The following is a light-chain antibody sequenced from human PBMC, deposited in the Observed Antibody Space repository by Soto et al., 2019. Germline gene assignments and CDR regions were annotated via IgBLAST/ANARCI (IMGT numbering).Light chain of an antibody. CDR2: GVS. Sequence: ALTQPPSASGSPGHSVTISFTGTSSDVGGYNYVSWYQQHPGKAPKLMIYGVSKRPSGVPDRFSGSKSGNTASLTVSGLQAEDEADYYCSSYAGSNNYVLGTGKKVTV. CDR3: SSYAGSNNYV. J-gene: IGLJ1*01. V-gene: IGLV2-8*01. CDR1: SSDVGGYNY.